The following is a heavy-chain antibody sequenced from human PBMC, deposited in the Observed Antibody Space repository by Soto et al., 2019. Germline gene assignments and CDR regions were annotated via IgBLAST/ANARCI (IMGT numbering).Heavy chain of an antibody. J-gene: IGHJ6*02. CDR3: ARDPGDCTNGVCYTYYYGMDV. V-gene: IGHV3-30-3*01. CDR2: ISYDGSNK. Sequence: GSLRLSCAASGFTFSSYAMHWVRQAPGKGLEWVAVISYDGSNKYYADSVKGRFTISRDNSKNTLYLQMNSLRAEDTAVYYCARDPGDCTNGVCYTYYYGMDVWGQGTTVTVSS. CDR1: GFTFSSYA. D-gene: IGHD2-8*01.